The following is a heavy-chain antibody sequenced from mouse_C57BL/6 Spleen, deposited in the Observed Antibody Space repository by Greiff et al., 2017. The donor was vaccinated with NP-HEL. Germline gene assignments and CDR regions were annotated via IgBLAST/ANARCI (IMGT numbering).Heavy chain of an antibody. CDR1: GYTFTSYW. J-gene: IGHJ3*01. CDR2: IDPSDSYT. V-gene: IGHV1-59*01. D-gene: IGHD1-1*01. CDR3: AREGDYYGSSPFAY. Sequence: QVQLQQPGAELVRPGTSVKLSCKASGYTFTSYWMHWVKQRPGQGLEWIGVIDPSDSYTNYNQKFKGKATLTVDTSSSTAYMQLSSLTSEDSAVYYCAREGDYYGSSPFAYWGQGTLVTVSA.